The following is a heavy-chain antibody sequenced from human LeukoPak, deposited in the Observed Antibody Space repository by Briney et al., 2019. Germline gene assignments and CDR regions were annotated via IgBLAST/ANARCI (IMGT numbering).Heavy chain of an antibody. CDR2: INPNSGGT. CDR3: ARDKLGCYFSDY. V-gene: IGHV1-2*02. Sequence: ASVKVSCKASGYTFTGYYMHWVRQAPGQGLEWMGWINPNSGGTNYAQKFQGRVTMTRDTSISTAYMELSRLRSDDTAVYYCARDKLGCYFSDYWGQGTLVTVSS. J-gene: IGHJ4*02. CDR1: GYTFTGYY. D-gene: IGHD1-26*01.